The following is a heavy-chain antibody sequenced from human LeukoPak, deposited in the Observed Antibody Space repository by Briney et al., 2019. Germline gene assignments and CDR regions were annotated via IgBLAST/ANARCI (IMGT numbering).Heavy chain of an antibody. V-gene: IGHV4-31*03. D-gene: IGHD2-15*01. Sequence: PSETLSLTCTISGGSIRDGGYFWSWVRLHPRKGLEWIGYISYTGSTHYNPSLESRVTISVDPQDTSKEQFSLKLTTVTAADTAVYYWARPVSPDGSGLAPWGQGTLVSVSS. CDR3: ARPVSPDGSGLAP. CDR2: ISYTGST. J-gene: IGHJ5*02. CDR1: GGSIRDGGYF.